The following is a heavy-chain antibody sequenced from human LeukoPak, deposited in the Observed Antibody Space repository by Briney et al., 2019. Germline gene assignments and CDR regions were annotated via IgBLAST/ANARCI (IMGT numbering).Heavy chain of an antibody. CDR2: IIPIFGTA. J-gene: IGHJ4*02. Sequence: SVKVSCKASGGTFSSYAISWVRQAPGQGLEWMGGIIPIFGTANYAQKFQGRVTITADESTSTAYMELSSLRSEDTAVYYCARDPGRTGYFHYWAQGTLVTVSS. CDR3: ARDPGRTGYFHY. CDR1: GGTFSSYA. V-gene: IGHV1-69*01. D-gene: IGHD1-1*01.